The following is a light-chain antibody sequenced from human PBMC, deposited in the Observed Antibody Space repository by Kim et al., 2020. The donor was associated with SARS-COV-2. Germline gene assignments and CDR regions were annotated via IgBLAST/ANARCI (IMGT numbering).Light chain of an antibody. CDR3: QSYDDSLSGSV. CDR1: SSNIGAGFA. CDR2: NND. Sequence: QRVTISCTGSSSNIGAGFAVHWYQQLPGAAPKLLIYNNDNRPSGVPDRFSGSRSGASASLTITGLQAEDEADYACQSYDDSLSGSVFGGGTQLTVL. V-gene: IGLV1-40*01. J-gene: IGLJ2*01.